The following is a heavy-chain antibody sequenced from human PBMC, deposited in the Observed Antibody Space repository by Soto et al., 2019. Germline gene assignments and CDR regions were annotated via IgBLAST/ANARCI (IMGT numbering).Heavy chain of an antibody. D-gene: IGHD6-6*01. CDR2: IIPIFGTA. J-gene: IGHJ1*01. V-gene: IGHV1-69*13. CDR1: GGTFSSYA. CDR3: ARVAARRSEYFQH. Sequence: SVKVSCKASGGTFSSYAISWVRQAPGQGLEWMGGIIPIFGTANYAQKFQGRVTITADESTSTAYMELSSLRSGDTAVYYCARVAARRSEYFQHWGQDTLVTVSS.